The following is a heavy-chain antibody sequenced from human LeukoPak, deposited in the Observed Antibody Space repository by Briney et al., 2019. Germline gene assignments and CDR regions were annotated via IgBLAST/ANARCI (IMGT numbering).Heavy chain of an antibody. CDR2: INSDGSSS. CDR3: ARVSSYYYGSGSPISYQYKKYFFDY. D-gene: IGHD3-10*01. Sequence: GGSLRLSCAAYGFMFSNYWMYWVRQAPGKGLVWVSRINSDGSSSNYADSVKGRFTISRDNAKNTLYLQMRSLRDEDSAVYYCARVSSYYYGSGSPISYQYKKYFFDYWGQGTLVTVSS. J-gene: IGHJ4*02. V-gene: IGHV3-74*01. CDR1: GFMFSNYW.